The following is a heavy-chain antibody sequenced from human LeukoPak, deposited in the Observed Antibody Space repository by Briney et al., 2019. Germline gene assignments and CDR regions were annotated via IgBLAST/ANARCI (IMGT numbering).Heavy chain of an antibody. D-gene: IGHD3-10*01. CDR2: IKSKGNGGTT. CDR3: VTEYLGSFDV. CDR1: GLTVSNAW. J-gene: IGHJ3*01. Sequence: GGSLRLSCAASGLTVSNAWMNWVRQTPEKGLEWVALIKSKGNGGTTDYAAHVKGRFTISRDESKDTLYLQMDSLRTDDTAIYYCVTEYLGSFDVWGQGTLVTVS. V-gene: IGHV3-15*01.